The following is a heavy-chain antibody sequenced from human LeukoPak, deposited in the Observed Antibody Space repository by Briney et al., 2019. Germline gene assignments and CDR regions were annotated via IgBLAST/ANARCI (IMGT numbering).Heavy chain of an antibody. Sequence: PGRSLRLSWAGSGXTFSDHHMDWVRQAPGKGLEWVGRSKNKGNSYTIDYAASVKGRFTISRDDSKNPLCLQMNSLKTEDTAVYYCVLLFRGLPYWGQGTLVTVSS. J-gene: IGHJ4*02. V-gene: IGHV3-72*01. CDR3: VLLFRGLPY. CDR2: SKNKGNSYTI. CDR1: GXTFSDHH. D-gene: IGHD3-10*01.